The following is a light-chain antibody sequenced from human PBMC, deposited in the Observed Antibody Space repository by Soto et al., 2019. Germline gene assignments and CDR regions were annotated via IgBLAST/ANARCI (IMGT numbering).Light chain of an antibody. CDR1: QEISNH. CDR2: DAS. J-gene: IGKJ4*01. CDR3: QQYHNYPVT. Sequence: DIQMTQSPSSLSASVGDRVTITCRASQEISNHLAWFQQKPGKPPKSLIYDASSLQSGVPSKFSGRGSGTDFTLTISSLQPEDFATYYCQQYHNYPVTFGGGTKVEIQ. V-gene: IGKV1-16*02.